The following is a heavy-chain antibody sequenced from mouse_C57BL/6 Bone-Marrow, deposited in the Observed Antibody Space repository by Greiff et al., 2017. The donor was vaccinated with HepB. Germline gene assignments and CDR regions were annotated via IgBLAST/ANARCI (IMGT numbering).Heavy chain of an antibody. V-gene: IGHV5-9-1*02. D-gene: IGHD2-5*01. CDR2: ISSGGDYI. J-gene: IGHJ4*01. CDR1: GFTFSSYA. Sequence: EVQGVESGEGLVKPGGSLKLSCAASGFTFSSYAMSWVRQTPEKRLEWVAYISSGGDYIYYADTVKGRFTISRDNARNTLYLQMSSLKSEDTAMYYCTRDGAYYSNPRDYWGQGTSVTVSS. CDR3: TRDGAYYSNPRDY.